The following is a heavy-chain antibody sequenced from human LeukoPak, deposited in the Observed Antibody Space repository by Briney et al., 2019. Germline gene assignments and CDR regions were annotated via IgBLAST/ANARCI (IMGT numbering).Heavy chain of an antibody. Sequence: ASVKVSCKASGYTFTGYYMHWVRQAPGQGLEWMGWINPNSGGTNYAQKFQGRVTMTRDTSISTAYMELSRLRSDDTAVYYCATTQTGSSSWLWSDYYYMDVWGKGTTVTVSS. J-gene: IGHJ6*03. CDR3: ATTQTGSSSWLWSDYYYMDV. V-gene: IGHV1-2*02. CDR2: INPNSGGT. D-gene: IGHD6-13*01. CDR1: GYTFTGYY.